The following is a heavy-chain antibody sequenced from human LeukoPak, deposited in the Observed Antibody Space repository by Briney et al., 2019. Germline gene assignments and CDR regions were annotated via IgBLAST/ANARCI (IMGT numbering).Heavy chain of an antibody. CDR2: IYYSGST. CDR3: ARHVFLGSSGYR. D-gene: IGHD3-22*01. J-gene: IGHJ4*02. Sequence: PSETLSLTCTVSGGSISSSSYYWGWIRQPPGKGLEWIGSIYYSGSTYYNPSLKSRVTISVDTSKNQFSLKLSSVTAADTAVYYCARHVFLGSSGYRWGQGTLVTVSS. V-gene: IGHV4-39*01. CDR1: GGSISSSSYY.